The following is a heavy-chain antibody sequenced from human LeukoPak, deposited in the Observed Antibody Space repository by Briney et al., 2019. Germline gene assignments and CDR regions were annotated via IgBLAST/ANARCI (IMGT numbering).Heavy chain of an antibody. CDR2: IYYSGST. CDR3: ARHEPYDYVWGSYRYTARFDY. D-gene: IGHD3-16*02. Sequence: SETLSLTCTVSGGSISSSSYYWGWIRQPPGKGLEWIGSIYYSGSTYYNPSLKSRVTISVDTSKNQFSLKLSSVTAADMAVYYCARHEPYDYVWGSYRYTARFDYWGQGTLVTVSS. J-gene: IGHJ4*02. V-gene: IGHV4-39*01. CDR1: GGSISSSSYY.